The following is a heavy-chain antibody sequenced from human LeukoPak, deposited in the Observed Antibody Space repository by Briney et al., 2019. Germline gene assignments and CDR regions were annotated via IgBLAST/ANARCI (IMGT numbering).Heavy chain of an antibody. CDR2: IKQDGSEK. J-gene: IGHJ4*02. Sequence: PGGSLRLSCAASGFTFSSYAMSWVRQAPGKGLEWVANIKQDGSEKYYVDSVKGRFTISRDNAKNSLYLQMNSLRAEDTAVYYCASLIRDDYWGQGTLVTVSS. CDR3: ASLIRDDY. D-gene: IGHD2/OR15-2a*01. V-gene: IGHV3-7*03. CDR1: GFTFSSYA.